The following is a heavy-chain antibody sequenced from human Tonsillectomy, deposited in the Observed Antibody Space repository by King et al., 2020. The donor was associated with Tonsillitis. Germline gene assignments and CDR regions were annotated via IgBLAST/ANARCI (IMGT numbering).Heavy chain of an antibody. CDR3: ARVGQWLGRDYFDY. V-gene: IGHV3-66*01. J-gene: IGHJ4*02. D-gene: IGHD6-19*01. CDR1: GFTVSSND. Sequence: VQLVESGGGLVQPGGSLRLSCAASGFTVSSNDMSWVRRAPGKGLEWVSVIYSGGSTYYADSVKGRITKSRDNSKNTLYRQMNSLRAEDTAVYYCARVGQWLGRDYFDYWGQGTLVTVSS. CDR2: IYSGGST.